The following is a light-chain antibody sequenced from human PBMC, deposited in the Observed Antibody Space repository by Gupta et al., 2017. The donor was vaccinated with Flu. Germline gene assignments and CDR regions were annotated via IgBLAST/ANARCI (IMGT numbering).Light chain of an antibody. CDR2: EVS. J-gene: IGLJ3*02. V-gene: IGLV2-14*01. Sequence: SITITSTGTSSDVGGYYFVSSSPHHTAQAHNLMVYEVSSSPAGVAARFSGSKAGNTASLIISALQAEDDADYYCSSYISGNTWVFGGGTKVAVL. CDR3: SSYISGNTWV. CDR1: SSDVGGYYF.